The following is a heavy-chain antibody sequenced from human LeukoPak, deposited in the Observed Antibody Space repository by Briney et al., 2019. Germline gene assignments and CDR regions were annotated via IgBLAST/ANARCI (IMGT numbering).Heavy chain of an antibody. CDR3: ARGRKIFDY. V-gene: IGHV3-30*19. CDR1: GFTFSSYG. CDR2: ISYDGSNK. J-gene: IGHJ4*02. Sequence: GGSLRLSCAASGFTFSSYGMHWVRQAPGKGLEWVAVISYDGSNKYYADSVKGRFTISRDNSKNTLYLQMNSLRAEDTAVYYCARGRKIFDYWGQGTLVTVSS. D-gene: IGHD5-24*01.